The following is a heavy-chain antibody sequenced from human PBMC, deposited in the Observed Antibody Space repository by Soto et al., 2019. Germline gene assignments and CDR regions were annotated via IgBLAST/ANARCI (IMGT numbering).Heavy chain of an antibody. V-gene: IGHV3-74*01. D-gene: IGHD3-16*02. CDR2: INSDGSIT. J-gene: IGHJ4*02. CDR3: VRYPRSVGGSYRPDY. Sequence: EVQLVESGGGVVQPGGSLRLSCAASGFTFSSYWMHWVRQVPEKGLVWVSRINSDGSITNYADAVKGRFTISRDNVKNTLYLQMNSLRAEDTAVYYCVRYPRSVGGSYRPDYWGQGTLVTVSS. CDR1: GFTFSSYW.